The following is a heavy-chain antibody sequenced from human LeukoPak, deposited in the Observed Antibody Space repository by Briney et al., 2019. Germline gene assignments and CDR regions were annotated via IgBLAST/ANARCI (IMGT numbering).Heavy chain of an antibody. J-gene: IGHJ4*02. D-gene: IGHD3-22*01. V-gene: IGHV3-30*02. Sequence: PGGSLRLSCAASGFTFSSYGMHWVRQAPGKGLEWVAFIRYDGSNKYYADSVKGRFTISRDNSKNTLYLQMNSLRAVDTAVYYCAKDGVTGDYYDSSGYYFDYWGQGTLVTVSS. CDR2: IRYDGSNK. CDR1: GFTFSSYG. CDR3: AKDGVTGDYYDSSGYYFDY.